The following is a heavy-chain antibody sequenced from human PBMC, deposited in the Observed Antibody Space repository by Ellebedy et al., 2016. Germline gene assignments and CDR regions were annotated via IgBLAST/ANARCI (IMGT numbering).Heavy chain of an antibody. CDR3: ARDYPPVRGVLTIEARDYYYGMDV. J-gene: IGHJ6*02. CDR1: GGSISSSSYY. V-gene: IGHV4-39*02. Sequence: GSLRLSCTVSGGSISSSSYYWGWIRQPPGKGLEWIGTIYYNGSTYYYPSLKSRVTISADTSKNQFSLQLNSVTPEDTAVYYCARDYPPVRGVLTIEARDYYYGMDVWGQGTTVTVSS. CDR2: IYYNGST. D-gene: IGHD3-10*01.